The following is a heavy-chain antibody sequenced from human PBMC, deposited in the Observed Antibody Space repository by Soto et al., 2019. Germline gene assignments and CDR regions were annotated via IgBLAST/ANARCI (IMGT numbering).Heavy chain of an antibody. CDR3: ARGYCSGGSCSNWFDP. CDR1: GYSFTNSL. CDR2: INAGNGNT. D-gene: IGHD2-15*01. V-gene: IGHV1-3*01. J-gene: IGHJ5*01. Sequence: ASVKVSCKASGYSFTNSLMYWVRQAPGQRLEWMGWINAGNGNTKYSQKFQGRVTITRDTSASTAYMELSSLRSEDTAVYYCARGYCSGGSCSNWFDPWGQGTLVTVSS.